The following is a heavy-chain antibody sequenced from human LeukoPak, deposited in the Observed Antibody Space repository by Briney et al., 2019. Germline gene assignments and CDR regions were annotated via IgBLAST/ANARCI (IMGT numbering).Heavy chain of an antibody. CDR1: GSTFSSYS. V-gene: IGHV3-21*01. J-gene: IGHJ3*02. D-gene: IGHD3-22*01. CDR3: ARDGDYYDSRGDAFDI. Sequence: GGSLRLSCAASGSTFSSYSMNWVRQAPGKGLEWVSSISSSSSSYIYYADSVKGRFTISRDNAKNSLYLQMNSLRAEDTAVYYCARDGDYYDSRGDAFDIWGQGAMVTVAS. CDR2: ISSSSSSYI.